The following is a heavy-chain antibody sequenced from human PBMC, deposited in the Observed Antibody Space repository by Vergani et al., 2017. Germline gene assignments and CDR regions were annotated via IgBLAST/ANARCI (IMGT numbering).Heavy chain of an antibody. D-gene: IGHD3-10*01. V-gene: IGHV4-30-4*08. J-gene: IGHJ5*02. CDR2: VYYRGST. CDR3: ASVYYCGSVSYYGYNWFDP. Sequence: QVQLQESGPGLVKPSQTLSLTCTVSGGSISSGDYYWSWIRHPPGKGLEWIGYVYYRGSTYYNPSHKSRVTISVETSKNQFSLKLSSGTAADTAVYYCASVYYCGSVSYYGYNWFDPWGQGTLVTVSS. CDR1: GGSISSGDYY.